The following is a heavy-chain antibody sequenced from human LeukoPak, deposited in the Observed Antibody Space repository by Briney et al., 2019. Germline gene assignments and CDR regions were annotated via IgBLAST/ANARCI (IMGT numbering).Heavy chain of an antibody. CDR1: GGTFSSYA. J-gene: IGHJ4*02. Sequence: SVKVSCKASGGTFSSYAISWVRQAPGQGLEWMGGIIPIFGTANYAQKFQGRVTITADESTSTAYMEPSSLRSEDTAVYYCASSAAYCSGGSCYSNWGQGTLVTVSS. D-gene: IGHD2-15*01. CDR3: ASSAAYCSGGSCYSN. CDR2: IIPIFGTA. V-gene: IGHV1-69*01.